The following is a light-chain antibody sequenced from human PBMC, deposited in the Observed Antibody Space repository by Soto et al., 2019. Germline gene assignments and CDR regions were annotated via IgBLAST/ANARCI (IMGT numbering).Light chain of an antibody. V-gene: IGLV2-14*01. CDR1: SSDIGAYNY. J-gene: IGLJ2*01. CDR3: NSYTNRDTVI. CDR2: AVN. Sequence: QSVLTQAASVSGSPGQSITISCTGTSSDIGAYNYVSWYQQRPGKAPKVLIYAVNNRPSGISDRFSGSKSGNTASLTISGLQAEDEAVYYCNSYTNRDTVIFGGGTKVTVL.